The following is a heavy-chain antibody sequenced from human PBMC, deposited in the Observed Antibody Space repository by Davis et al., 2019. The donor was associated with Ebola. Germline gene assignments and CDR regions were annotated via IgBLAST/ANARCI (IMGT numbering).Heavy chain of an antibody. CDR1: GGTFSSYT. D-gene: IGHD4-23*01. CDR2: IIPILGIA. CDR3: ARLAVARDYYYGMDV. V-gene: IGHV1-69*02. J-gene: IGHJ6*02. Sequence: SVKVSCKASGGTFSSYTISWVRQAPGQGLEWMGRIIPILGIANYAQKFQGRVTITADKSTSTAYMELSSLRSEDTAVYYCARLAVARDYYYGMDVWGQGTMVTVSS.